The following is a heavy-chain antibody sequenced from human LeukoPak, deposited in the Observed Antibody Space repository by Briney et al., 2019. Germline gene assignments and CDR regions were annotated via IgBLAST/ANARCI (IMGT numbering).Heavy chain of an antibody. D-gene: IGHD2-2*01. CDR1: GLTLSSYS. J-gene: IGHJ5*02. CDR2: ISSGSTYI. CDR3: AREIYCTSTTCNWFDP. Sequence: GRSLRLSGAASGLTLSSYSMRWVRQAPRKGLEWVSSISSGSTYIYYADSVKGRFTISRDNAKNSLYLHMNSLRAEDTAVYYCAREIYCTSTTCNWFDPWGQGTLVTVSS. V-gene: IGHV3-21*01.